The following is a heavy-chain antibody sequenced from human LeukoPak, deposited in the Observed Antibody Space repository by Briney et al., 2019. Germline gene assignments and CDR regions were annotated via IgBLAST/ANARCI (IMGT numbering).Heavy chain of an antibody. Sequence: GGSLRLSCAASGFTFSTYAIHWVRQAPGKGLEWVAVISYDGSNKYYADSVKGRFTISRDNSKNTLYLQMNSLRAEDTAVYYCARAVLGSNYYMDVWGKGTTVTVSS. CDR2: ISYDGSNK. CDR1: GFTFSTYA. CDR3: ARAVLGSNYYMDV. J-gene: IGHJ6*03. D-gene: IGHD2-15*01. V-gene: IGHV3-30*04.